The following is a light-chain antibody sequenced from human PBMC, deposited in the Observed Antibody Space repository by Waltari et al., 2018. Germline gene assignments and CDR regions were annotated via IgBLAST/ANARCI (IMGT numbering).Light chain of an antibody. J-gene: IGLJ1*01. Sequence: QSALAQPASLSGSPGQSITIPCTGSISDIGVYNFFSWYQPSPGKAPKLIIYDVTKRPSGLSDRFSGSKSGNTASLTISGLQAEDEADYYCSSYTSGTTSLVFGTGTKVTVL. V-gene: IGLV2-14*01. CDR3: SSYTSGTTSLV. CDR2: DVT. CDR1: ISDIGVYNF.